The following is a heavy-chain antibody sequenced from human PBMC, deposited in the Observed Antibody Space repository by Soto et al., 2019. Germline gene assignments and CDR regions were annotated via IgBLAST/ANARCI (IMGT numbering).Heavy chain of an antibody. CDR2: ISYDGSNK. CDR3: ARSVDTAIATSWGMDV. CDR1: GFTFSSYA. J-gene: IGHJ6*02. D-gene: IGHD5-18*01. Sequence: QVQLVESGGGVVQPGRSLRLSCAASGFTFSSYAMHWVRQAPGKGLEWVAVISYDGSNKYYADSVKGRFTIYRDNSKNTLYLQMNSLRAEDTAVYYCARSVDTAIATSWGMDVWGQGTTVTVSS. V-gene: IGHV3-30-3*01.